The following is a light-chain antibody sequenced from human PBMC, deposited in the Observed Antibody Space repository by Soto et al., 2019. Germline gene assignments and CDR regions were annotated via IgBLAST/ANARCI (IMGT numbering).Light chain of an antibody. Sequence: QSALTQPASVSGSPGQSITISCTGTSSDVGGYNYVSWYQQHPGKAPKLMIYEVSNRPSGVSNRFSGFKSGNTASLTIAGLQAEDEADYYYSSYTSSSIAYVFGTGTKLTVL. CDR1: SSDVGGYNY. CDR2: EVS. CDR3: SSYTSSSIAYV. J-gene: IGLJ1*01. V-gene: IGLV2-14*01.